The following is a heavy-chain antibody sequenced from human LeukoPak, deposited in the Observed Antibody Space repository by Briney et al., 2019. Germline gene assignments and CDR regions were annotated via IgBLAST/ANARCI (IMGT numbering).Heavy chain of an antibody. CDR3: ARVVNERINSGYYSDY. CDR2: IRSKANTYAA. CDR1: GFTFSGST. V-gene: IGHV3-73*01. D-gene: IGHD3-22*01. J-gene: IGHJ4*02. Sequence: GGSLKLSCAASGFTFSGSTIHWVRQASGKGLEWVGRIRSKANTYAAAYAASVRGRFTISRDDSKNTAYLQMNSLRAEDTAVYYCARVVNERINSGYYSDYWGQGTLVTVSS.